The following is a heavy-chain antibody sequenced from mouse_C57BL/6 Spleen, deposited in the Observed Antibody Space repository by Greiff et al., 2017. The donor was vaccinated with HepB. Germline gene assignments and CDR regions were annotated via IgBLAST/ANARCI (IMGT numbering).Heavy chain of an antibody. CDR1: GYTFTSYW. CDR3: ASYITTVVADY. CDR2: IDPSDSYT. D-gene: IGHD1-1*01. Sequence: QVQLKQPGAELVKPGASVKLSCKASGYTFTSYWMQWVKQRPGQGLEWIGEIDPSDSYTNYNQKFKGKATLTVDTSSSTAYMQLSSLTSEDSAVYYCASYITTVVADYWGQGTTLTVSS. J-gene: IGHJ2*01. V-gene: IGHV1-50*01.